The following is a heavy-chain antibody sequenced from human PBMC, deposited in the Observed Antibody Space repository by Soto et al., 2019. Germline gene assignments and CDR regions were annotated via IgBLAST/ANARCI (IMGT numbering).Heavy chain of an antibody. D-gene: IGHD6-25*01. Sequence: PGGSLRLSCAASGFTFSSYGMHWVRQAPGKGLEWVAVISYDGSNKYYADSVKGRFTISRDNSKNTLYLQMNSLRAEDTAVYYCAKDAHGYNNWFDPWGQGTLVTVSS. CDR1: GFTFSSYG. CDR3: AKDAHGYNNWFDP. J-gene: IGHJ5*02. V-gene: IGHV3-30*18. CDR2: ISYDGSNK.